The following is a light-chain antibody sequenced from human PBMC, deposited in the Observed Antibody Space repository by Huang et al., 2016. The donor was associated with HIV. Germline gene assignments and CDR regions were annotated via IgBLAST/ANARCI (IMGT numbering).Light chain of an antibody. CDR1: QNINTY. J-gene: IGKJ5*01. CDR2: SES. V-gene: IGKV1-39*01. Sequence: DILLTQSPSSLSASVGDRVTITCRASQNINTYLNGYQQKPGKAPHLLIHSESTLQTGVPSRFSGSGAVTEFTLTVNSLQPEDSATYYCQQGYSALITFGQGTRL. CDR3: QQGYSALIT.